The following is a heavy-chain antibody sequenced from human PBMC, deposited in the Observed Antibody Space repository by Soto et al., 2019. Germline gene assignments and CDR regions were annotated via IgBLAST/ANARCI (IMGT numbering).Heavy chain of an antibody. V-gene: IGHV4-34*01. CDR3: ARGPHVLLWFGELLGFDY. CDR1: GGSFSGYY. D-gene: IGHD3-10*01. Sequence: SETLSLTCAVYGGSFSGYYWSWIRQPPGKGLEWIGEINHSGSTNYNPSLKSRVTISVDTSKNQFSLKLSSVTAADTAVYYCARGPHVLLWFGELLGFDYWGQGTLVTSPQ. J-gene: IGHJ4*02. CDR2: INHSGST.